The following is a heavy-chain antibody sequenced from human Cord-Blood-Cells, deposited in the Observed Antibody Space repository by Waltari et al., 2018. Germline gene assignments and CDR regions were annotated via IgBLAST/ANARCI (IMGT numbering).Heavy chain of an antibody. V-gene: IGHV4-59*11. Sequence: QVQLHESGPGLVQPSETLSPTCTVSGGSISSHYWSWIRPPPGKGLEWIGYIYYSGSPNSNPTLKSRVTISVDTSKNQFSLKLSSVTAADTAVYYCARKGRYCSSTSCYNVAFDIWGQGTMVTVSS. CDR2: IYYSGSP. CDR3: ARKGRYCSSTSCYNVAFDI. J-gene: IGHJ3*02. D-gene: IGHD2-2*02. CDR1: GGSISSHY.